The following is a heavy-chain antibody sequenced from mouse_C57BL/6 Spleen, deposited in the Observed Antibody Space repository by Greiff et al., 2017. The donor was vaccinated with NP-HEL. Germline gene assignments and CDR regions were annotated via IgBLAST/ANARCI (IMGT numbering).Heavy chain of an antibody. CDR2: IYPGDGDT. CDR1: GYAFSSSW. CDR3: ARGTTVVPNYFDY. J-gene: IGHJ2*01. D-gene: IGHD1-1*01. V-gene: IGHV1-82*01. Sequence: VQLQQSGPELVKPGASVKISCKASGYAFSSSWMNWVKQRPGKGLEWIGRIYPGDGDTNYNGKFKGKATLTADKSSCTAYMQLSSLTSEDSAVYFCARGTTVVPNYFDYWGQGTTLTVSS.